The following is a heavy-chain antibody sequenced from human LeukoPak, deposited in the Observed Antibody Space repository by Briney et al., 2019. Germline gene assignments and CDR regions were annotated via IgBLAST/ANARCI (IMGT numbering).Heavy chain of an antibody. CDR3: ARDGIQLWFPFSY. Sequence: GGSLRLSCAASGFTFSSYWMSWVRQAPGKGLEWVANIKQDGSEKYYVDSVKGRFTISRDNAKNSLYLQMNSLRAEDTAVYYCARDGIQLWFPFSYWGQGTLVTVSS. V-gene: IGHV3-7*03. CDR1: GFTFSSYW. D-gene: IGHD5-18*01. CDR2: IKQDGSEK. J-gene: IGHJ4*02.